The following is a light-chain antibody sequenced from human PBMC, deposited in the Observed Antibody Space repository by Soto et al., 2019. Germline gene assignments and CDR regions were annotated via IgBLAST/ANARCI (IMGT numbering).Light chain of an antibody. CDR1: HSVNSRY. Sequence: EIVLTQSPDTLSLSPGEGATLSCRASHSVNSRYLAWYQQKPGQAPRLLIYGASNRATGIPDRFSGSGSGTDFTLTISRLEPEHFAVFYCQQYDDSITFGQGTRLEIE. CDR3: QQYDDSIT. J-gene: IGKJ5*01. CDR2: GAS. V-gene: IGKV3-20*01.